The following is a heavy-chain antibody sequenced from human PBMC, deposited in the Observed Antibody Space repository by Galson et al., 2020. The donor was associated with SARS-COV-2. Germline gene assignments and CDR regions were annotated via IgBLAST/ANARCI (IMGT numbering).Heavy chain of an antibody. D-gene: IGHD5-12*01. Sequence: LSCAASGFTFNNAWMSWVRQTPGKGLEWVGRIKKKSDGGTTDYAAPVKGRFTISRDDSKNTLYLQMNSLETEDTAVYYCTTSTRRYSTVDYWGRGTLVTVS. CDR3: TTSTRRYSTVDY. CDR2: IKKKSDGGTT. V-gene: IGHV3-15*01. J-gene: IGHJ4*02. CDR1: GFTFNNAW.